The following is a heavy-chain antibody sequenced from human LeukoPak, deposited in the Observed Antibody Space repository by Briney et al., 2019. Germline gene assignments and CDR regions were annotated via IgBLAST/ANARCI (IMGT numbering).Heavy chain of an antibody. D-gene: IGHD4-23*01. V-gene: IGHV3-23*01. CDR1: GFTFSSYA. Sequence: GGSLRLSCAASGFTFSSYAMHWVRQAPGKGLEWVSAISGSGGSTYYADSVKGRFTTSRDNSKNTLYLQMNSLRAEDTAVYYCAKGVVVTTFDYWGQGTLVTVSS. CDR2: ISGSGGST. CDR3: AKGVVVTTFDY. J-gene: IGHJ4*02.